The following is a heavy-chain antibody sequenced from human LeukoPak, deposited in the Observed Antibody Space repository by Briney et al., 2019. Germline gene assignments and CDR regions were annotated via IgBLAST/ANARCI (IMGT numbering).Heavy chain of an antibody. J-gene: IGHJ4*02. CDR1: GYTFTSYG. D-gene: IGHD3-22*01. V-gene: IGHV1-18*04. CDR3: ARGPPPYYYDSSGGLDY. CDR2: ISAYNGNT. Sequence: ASVKVSCKASGYTFTSYGISWVRQAPGQGLEWMGWISAYNGNTNYAQKLQGRVTMTTDTSTSTAYMELRSLRSDDTAMYYCARGPPPYYYDSSGGLDYWGQGTLVTVSS.